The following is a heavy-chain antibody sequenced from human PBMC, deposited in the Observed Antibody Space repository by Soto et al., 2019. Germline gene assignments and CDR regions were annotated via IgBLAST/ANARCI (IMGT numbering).Heavy chain of an antibody. CDR3: AKGFGVHCSGGSCPNDY. J-gene: IGHJ4*02. CDR2: ISYDGSNK. V-gene: IGHV3-30*18. D-gene: IGHD2-15*01. Sequence: GGSLRLSCAASGFTFSSYGMHWVRQTPGKGLEWVAVISYDGSNKYYADSVKGRFTISRDNSKNTLYLQMDSLRAEDTAVYYCAKGFGVHCSGGSCPNDYWGQGTLVTVSS. CDR1: GFTFSSYG.